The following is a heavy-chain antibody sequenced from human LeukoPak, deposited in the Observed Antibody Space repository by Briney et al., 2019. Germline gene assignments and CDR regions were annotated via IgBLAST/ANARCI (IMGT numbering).Heavy chain of an antibody. CDR1: GGTFSSHA. CDR2: IIPIFGTA. CDR3: ARAPLVSPPYCSGGSCLSQYYYYYMDV. V-gene: IGHV1-69*13. Sequence: ASVKVSCKASGGTFSSHAISWVRQAPGQGLEWMGGIIPIFGTANYAQKFQGRVTITADESTSTAYMELSSLRSEDTAVYYCARAPLVSPPYCSGGSCLSQYYYYYMDVWGKGTTVTISS. D-gene: IGHD2-15*01. J-gene: IGHJ6*03.